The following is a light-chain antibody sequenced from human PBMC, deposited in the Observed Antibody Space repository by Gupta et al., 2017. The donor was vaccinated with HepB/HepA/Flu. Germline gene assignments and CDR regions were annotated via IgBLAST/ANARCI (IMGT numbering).Light chain of an antibody. V-gene: IGKV1-9*01. J-gene: IGKJ1*01. Sequence: DIQLTQSPSFLSASVGDRVTITCRASQDTSSYLAWYQQKPGKAPKLLIYAASTLQSGVPSRCSGSGSGTEFTLTINRLQPEDFATYYCQQFNNYPWTFGQGTKVEIK. CDR1: QDTSSY. CDR3: QQFNNYPWT. CDR2: AAS.